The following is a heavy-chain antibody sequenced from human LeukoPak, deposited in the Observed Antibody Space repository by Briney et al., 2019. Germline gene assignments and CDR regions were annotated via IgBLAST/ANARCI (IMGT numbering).Heavy chain of an antibody. J-gene: IGHJ4*02. D-gene: IGHD2-15*01. CDR2: INHSGST. CDR1: GGSLSGYY. V-gene: IGHV4-34*01. CDR3: ARGTEYCSGGSCHTPEYYFDY. Sequence: SETLSLTCAVYGGSLSGYYWSWIRQPPGKGLEWIGEINHSGSTNYNPSLKSRVTISVDTSKNQFSLKLSSVTAADTAVYYCARGTEYCSGGSCHTPEYYFDYWGQGTLVTVSS.